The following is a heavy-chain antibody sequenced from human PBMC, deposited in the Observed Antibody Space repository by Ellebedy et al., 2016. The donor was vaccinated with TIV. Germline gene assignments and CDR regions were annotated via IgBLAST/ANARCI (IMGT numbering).Heavy chain of an antibody. V-gene: IGHV1-2*02. CDR3: ARDRAPLVSYYDYYYMDV. CDR1: RYTFRYYY. D-gene: IGHD2-8*01. J-gene: IGHJ6*03. Sequence: ASVKVSXKASRYTFRYYYMHWVRQAPGQGLEWMGWINPNTGGTNYAQKFQGRVSMTSDKSISTAYMELTGLRSDDTAVYYCARDRAPLVSYYDYYYMDVWGKGTTVTVSS. CDR2: INPNTGGT.